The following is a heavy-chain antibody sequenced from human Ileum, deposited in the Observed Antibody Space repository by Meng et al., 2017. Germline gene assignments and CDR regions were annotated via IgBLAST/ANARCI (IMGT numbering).Heavy chain of an antibody. Sequence: QVRLVESGGGLVKPGGSLRLCCAASGFSISDDHITWIRQAPGKGLEWISYISKTSIYIYYTDSVKGRFTISRDNAKDSVCLQMNSLRAEDTAVYYCARDGGHRRFDVWGQGTLVTVSS. V-gene: IGHV3-11*01. J-gene: IGHJ5*02. CDR3: ARDGGHRRFDV. D-gene: IGHD3-16*01. CDR1: GFSISDDH. CDR2: ISKTSIYI.